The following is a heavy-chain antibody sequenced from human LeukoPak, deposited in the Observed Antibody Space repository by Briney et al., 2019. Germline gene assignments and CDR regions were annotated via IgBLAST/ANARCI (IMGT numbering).Heavy chain of an antibody. Sequence: ASVKVSCKASGYTFTGYYMPWVRQAPGHRLEWMGWINPNSGGTNYAQKFPGWVTMTRDTSISTAYMELSRLRSDDTAVYDCARRGDSSSWYRAIDYWGQGTLVTVSS. V-gene: IGHV1-2*04. CDR1: GYTFTGYY. D-gene: IGHD6-13*01. CDR2: INPNSGGT. J-gene: IGHJ4*02. CDR3: ARRGDSSSWYRAIDY.